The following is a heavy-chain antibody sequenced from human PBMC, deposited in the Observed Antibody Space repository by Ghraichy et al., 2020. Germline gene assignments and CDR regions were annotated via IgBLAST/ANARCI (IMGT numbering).Heavy chain of an antibody. CDR3: ARPSIGAYYYYYYMDV. V-gene: IGHV4-39*01. J-gene: IGHJ6*03. D-gene: IGHD1-26*01. Sequence: LETLSLTCTVSGGSISSSSYYWGWIRQPPGKGLEWIGSIYYSGSTYYNPSLKSRVTISVDTSKNQFSLKLSSVTAADTAVYYCARPSIGAYYYYYYMDVWGKGTTVTVSS. CDR1: GGSISSSSYY. CDR2: IYYSGST.